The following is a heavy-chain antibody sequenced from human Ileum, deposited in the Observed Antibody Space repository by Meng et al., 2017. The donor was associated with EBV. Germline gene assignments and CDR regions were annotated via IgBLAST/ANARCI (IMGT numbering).Heavy chain of an antibody. J-gene: IGHJ5*02. D-gene: IGHD1-14*01. CDR3: ARDETGRFDP. Sequence: GKVLEVGGGLVQPGTSLRLAGPADGRSGFPFRHDVFFWVRQAPGKGPEWVAIIPADGGKIYYADSVKGRITISRGNSKNTVYLQMDSLRVEDTAVYYCARDETGRFDPWGQGTLVTVSS. CDR2: IPADGGKI. CDR1: GRSGFPFRHDV. V-gene: IGHV3-30*03.